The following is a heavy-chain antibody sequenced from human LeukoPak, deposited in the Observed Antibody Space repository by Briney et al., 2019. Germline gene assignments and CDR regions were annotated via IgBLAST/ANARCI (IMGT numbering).Heavy chain of an antibody. CDR2: IIPILGIA. D-gene: IGHD1-26*01. V-gene: IGHV1-69*04. Sequence: GASVKVSCKASGGTFSSYAISWVRQAPGQGLEWMGRIIPILGIANYAQKFQGRVTITADKSTSTAYMELSSLRSEDTAVYYCASGGSGSYRDAFDIWGQGTMVTVS. CDR1: GGTFSSYA. J-gene: IGHJ3*02. CDR3: ASGGSGSYRDAFDI.